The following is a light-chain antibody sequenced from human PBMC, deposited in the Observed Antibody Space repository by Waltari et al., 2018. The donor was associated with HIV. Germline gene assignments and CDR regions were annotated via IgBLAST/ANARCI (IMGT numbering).Light chain of an antibody. V-gene: IGLV1-51*01. CDR3: GTWDSSLSLV. J-gene: IGLJ2*01. CDR2: DNN. CDR1: SSNIGNNY. Sequence: QSVLTQPPSVSAAPGQQVTISCSGSSSNIGNNYVSWYQQLPGTAPKLLIYDNNKRPSGIPDRFSGSKSGTSATLGITGLQTGDEADYYCGTWDSSLSLVFGGGTKLTVL.